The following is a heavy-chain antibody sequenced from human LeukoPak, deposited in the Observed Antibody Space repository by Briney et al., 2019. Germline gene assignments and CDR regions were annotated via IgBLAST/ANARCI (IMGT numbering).Heavy chain of an antibody. CDR3: ARGASH. CDR1: GFTYRNYW. Sequence: GGSLRLSCAVSGFTYRNYWMNLVRQAAGKGLEWVANIKDDGSDKYYVDSVRGRFTISRDNAKNFLYLQMRGLRVADTAVYYCARGASHWGQGTVVTVSS. J-gene: IGHJ4*02. V-gene: IGHV3-7*01. D-gene: IGHD6-6*01. CDR2: IKDDGSDK.